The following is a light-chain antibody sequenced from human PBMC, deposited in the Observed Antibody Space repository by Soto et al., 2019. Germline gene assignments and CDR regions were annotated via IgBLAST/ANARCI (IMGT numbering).Light chain of an antibody. CDR1: QGIRNE. V-gene: IGKV1-6*01. CDR2: AAS. J-gene: IGKJ4*01. Sequence: AIQVTQSPSSLSASVGDRVTITCRASQGIRNELSWYQQKPGKAPKFLIFAASNLQSGVPSRFSGSGSGTDFALTISSLQPEDFETYFCLPDDDYPFTLGGGTKVDIK. CDR3: LPDDDYPFT.